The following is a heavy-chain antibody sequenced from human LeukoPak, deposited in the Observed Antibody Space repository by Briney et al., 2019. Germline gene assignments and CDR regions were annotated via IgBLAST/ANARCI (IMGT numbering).Heavy chain of an antibody. Sequence: GESLKISCQGSGYTFTTYWIGWVRQMPGKGLEWMGIIYPTDSDTRYRPSFQGQVTISADKSISTAYLQWSSLKASDTAMYYCARTGYSSSSGDYWGQGTLVTVSS. V-gene: IGHV5-51*01. CDR2: IYPTDSDT. CDR3: ARTGYSSSSGDY. CDR1: GYTFTTYW. D-gene: IGHD6-6*01. J-gene: IGHJ4*02.